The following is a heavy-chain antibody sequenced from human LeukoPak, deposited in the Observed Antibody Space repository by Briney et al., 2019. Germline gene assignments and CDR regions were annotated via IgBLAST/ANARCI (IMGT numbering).Heavy chain of an antibody. CDR1: RFTFSSYP. D-gene: IGHD3-10*01. J-gene: IGHJ3*02. CDR2: ISYDGSEK. V-gene: IGHV3-30*04. Sequence: GMSLRLSCAASRFTFSSYPMHWVRQAPGKGLEWVAVISYDGSEKIYADSVEGRFNISRDNSKNTLYLQMNSLRAEDTAVYYCAKAAGHLWFGELLPNDAFDIWGQGTMVTVSS. CDR3: AKAAGHLWFGELLPNDAFDI.